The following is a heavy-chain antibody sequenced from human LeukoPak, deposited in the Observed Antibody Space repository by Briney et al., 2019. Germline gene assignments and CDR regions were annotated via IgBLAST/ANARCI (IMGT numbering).Heavy chain of an antibody. CDR3: AREESGGYFDY. CDR2: ISPSGTST. J-gene: IGHJ4*02. D-gene: IGHD2-8*02. CDR1: GCTFTNYY. V-gene: IGHV1-46*01. Sequence: ASVKVSCKASGCTFTNYYMHWVRQAPGQGLEWVGLISPSGTSTNYAQKFRGRVTMTRDTSTTTVYMESSSLRSDDTAVYYCAREESGGYFDYWGQGTLVSVSS.